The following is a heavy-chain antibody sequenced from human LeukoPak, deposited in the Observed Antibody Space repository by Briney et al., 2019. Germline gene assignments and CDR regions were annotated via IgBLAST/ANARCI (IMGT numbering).Heavy chain of an antibody. Sequence: SETLSLTCTVSGGSISSYYWSWIRQPPGKGLEWIGYIYYSGSTNYNPSLKSRVTISVDTSKDQFSLKLSSVTAADTAVYYCAREDSSSWEHAFDIWGQGTMVTVSS. CDR2: IYYSGST. V-gene: IGHV4-59*08. J-gene: IGHJ3*02. CDR1: GGSISSYY. D-gene: IGHD6-13*01. CDR3: AREDSSSWEHAFDI.